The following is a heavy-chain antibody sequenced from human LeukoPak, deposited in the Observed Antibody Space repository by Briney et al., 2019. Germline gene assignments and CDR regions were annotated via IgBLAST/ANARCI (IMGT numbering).Heavy chain of an antibody. J-gene: IGHJ4*02. Sequence: PSETLSLTCTVSGGSISSNAYYWAWIRQPPGKGLEWIGSICSSVSTYYNPSLKSRVTISVDTSKNQFSLRLSSVTAADTALYYCAYSGSYGHLGYWGQGIPVTVSS. CDR2: ICSSVST. CDR3: AYSGSYGHLGY. D-gene: IGHD1-26*01. CDR1: GGSISSNAYY. V-gene: IGHV4-39*01.